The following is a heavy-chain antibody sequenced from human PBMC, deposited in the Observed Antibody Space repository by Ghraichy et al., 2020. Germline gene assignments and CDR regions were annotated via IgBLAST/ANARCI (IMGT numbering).Heavy chain of an antibody. V-gene: IGHV3-53*01. Sequence: GSLNISCAASGFNVSRNYMTWVRQAPGKGLEWVSIIYSGGYTYYADSVKGRFTISRDNSKNTVYLQMNSLRAEDTAVYYCAREPDYSSAWGQGSLVTVSS. CDR2: IYSGGYT. CDR1: GFNVSRNY. J-gene: IGHJ5*02. D-gene: IGHD6-19*01. CDR3: AREPDYSSA.